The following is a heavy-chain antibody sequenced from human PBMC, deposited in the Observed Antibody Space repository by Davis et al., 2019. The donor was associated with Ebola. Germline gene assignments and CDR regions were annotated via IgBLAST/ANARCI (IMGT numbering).Heavy chain of an antibody. CDR3: AKSFLYCSSTSCYTSYGIDV. CDR1: GFTFSSYG. D-gene: IGHD2-2*02. V-gene: IGHV3-30*18. Sequence: GESLKISCAASGFTFSSYGMHWVRQAPGKGLEWVAVISYDGSNKYYADSVKGRFTISRDNSKNTLYLQMNSLRAEDTAVYYCAKSFLYCSSTSCYTSYGIDVWGQGTTVTVSS. J-gene: IGHJ6*02. CDR2: ISYDGSNK.